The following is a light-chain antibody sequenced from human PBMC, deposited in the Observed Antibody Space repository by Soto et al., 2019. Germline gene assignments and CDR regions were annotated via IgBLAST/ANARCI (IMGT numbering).Light chain of an antibody. V-gene: IGKV3-11*01. J-gene: IGKJ4*01. CDR3: QQRANWPLT. CDR2: DAS. Sequence: EIVLTQSPATLSLSPGERATLSCRASQFVNSYLAWYQQKPGQAPRLLIYDASDRATGIPARFSGSGSGTDFTLTISSLEPDDFAVYYCQQRANWPLTFGGGTKVEI. CDR1: QFVNSY.